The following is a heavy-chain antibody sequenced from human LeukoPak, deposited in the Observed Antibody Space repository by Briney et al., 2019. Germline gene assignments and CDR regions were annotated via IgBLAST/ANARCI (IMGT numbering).Heavy chain of an antibody. CDR1: GFTFSNYE. CDR2: ISGRGSTV. CDR3: ARDRYSGYDFGYYGMDV. V-gene: IGHV3-48*03. Sequence: PGGSLRLSCAASGFTFSNYEMNCVRQAPGKGLEWVSYISGRGSTVYYADSVKGRFTISRDNARNSLYLQMNSLRAEDTAVYYCARDRYSGYDFGYYGMDVWGQGTTVTVSS. D-gene: IGHD5-12*01. J-gene: IGHJ6*02.